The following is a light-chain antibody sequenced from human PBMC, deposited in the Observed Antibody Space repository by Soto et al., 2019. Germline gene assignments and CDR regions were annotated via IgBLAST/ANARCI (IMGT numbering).Light chain of an antibody. CDR1: SNDVGGYGY. CDR2: EVS. CDR3: SSYSPSSLL. J-gene: IGLJ3*02. Sequence: QSALTQPVSVSGSPGETITISCTGTSNDVGGYGYVSWYRQYAGKAPTLMVSEVSYRPSGVSDRFSGSKSGTTAFLTISGLQTEDEGHYYCSSYSPSSLLFGGGTKLTVL. V-gene: IGLV2-14*01.